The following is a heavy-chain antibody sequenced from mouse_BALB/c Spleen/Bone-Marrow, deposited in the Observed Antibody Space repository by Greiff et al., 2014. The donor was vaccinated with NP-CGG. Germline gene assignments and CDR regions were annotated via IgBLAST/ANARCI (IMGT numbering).Heavy chain of an antibody. J-gene: IGHJ4*01. D-gene: IGHD2-4*01. CDR2: IDTSDSYT. CDR3: ARGGDDFSLDY. Sequence: QVQLQQPGTELVMPGASVKMSCKASGCAFTDRWIHWVKQRPGQGLEWIGAIDTSDSYTNYNQKFKGKATLTVDESSSTAYIHLSSLTSEDSAVYYCARGGDDFSLDYWGQRTSVTVSS. V-gene: IGHV1-69*01. CDR1: GCAFTDRW.